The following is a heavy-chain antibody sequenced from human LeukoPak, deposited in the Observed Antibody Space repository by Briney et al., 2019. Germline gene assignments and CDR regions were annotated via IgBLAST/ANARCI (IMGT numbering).Heavy chain of an antibody. CDR3: ARDVGYYGSGSYYRY. CDR2: IYTSGTT. V-gene: IGHV4-4*07. D-gene: IGHD3-10*01. CDR1: GDSISSYY. J-gene: IGHJ4*02. Sequence: PSETLSLTCTVSGDSISSYYWSWIRQPAGKGLEWIGSIYTSGTTNYNPSLKSRVTMSVDTSKKQFSLKLNSVTAADTAVYYCARDVGYYGSGSYYRYWGQGTLVTVSS.